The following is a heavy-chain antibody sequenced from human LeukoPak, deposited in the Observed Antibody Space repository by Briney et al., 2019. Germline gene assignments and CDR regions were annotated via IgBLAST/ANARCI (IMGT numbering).Heavy chain of an antibody. J-gene: IGHJ5*02. Sequence: ASVKVSCTASGYTFTGYYLHWVRQAPGQGLEWMGWINPNSGGTNYAQKFQGRVTMTRDTSISTAYMELSRLRSGDTAVYYCARDSQRITMVRGAFDPWGQGTLVTVSS. V-gene: IGHV1-2*02. D-gene: IGHD3-10*01. CDR1: GYTFTGYY. CDR3: ARDSQRITMVRGAFDP. CDR2: INPNSGGT.